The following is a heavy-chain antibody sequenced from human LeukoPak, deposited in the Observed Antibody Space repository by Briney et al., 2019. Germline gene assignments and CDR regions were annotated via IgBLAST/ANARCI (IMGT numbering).Heavy chain of an antibody. D-gene: IGHD3-10*01. CDR1: GDSVCSNSAA. Sequence: SQTLSLTCAISGDSVCSNSAAWNWIRQSPSRGLEWLGRTYYRSKWYNDYAVSVKSRITINPDTAKNQFSLQLNSVTPEDTAVYYCAGAYRSGSYYHGYYYYYGMDVWGQGTTVTVSS. CDR3: AGAYRSGSYYHGYYYYYGMDV. CDR2: TYYRSKWYN. J-gene: IGHJ6*02. V-gene: IGHV6-1*01.